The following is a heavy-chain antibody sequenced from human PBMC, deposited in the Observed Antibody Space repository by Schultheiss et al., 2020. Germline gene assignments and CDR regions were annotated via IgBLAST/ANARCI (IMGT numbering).Heavy chain of an antibody. V-gene: IGHV3-33*01. CDR3: ARGHSGLVNWFDP. D-gene: IGHD6-25*01. Sequence: GGSLRLSCAASGFTFSSYGMHWVRQAPGKGLEWVAVIWYDGSNKYYADSVKGRFTISRDNSKNTLYLQMNSLRDEDTAVYYCARGHSGLVNWFDPWGQGTLVNGYS. CDR2: IWYDGSNK. J-gene: IGHJ5*02. CDR1: GFTFSSYG.